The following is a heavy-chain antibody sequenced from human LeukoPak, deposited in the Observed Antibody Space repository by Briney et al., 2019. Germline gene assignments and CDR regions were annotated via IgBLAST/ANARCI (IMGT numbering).Heavy chain of an antibody. J-gene: IGHJ5*02. V-gene: IGHV3-7*01. CDR1: GFTFSSYW. Sequence: GGSLRLSCAASGFTFSSYWMSWVRQAPGKGLEWVANIKQDGSAKYYVDSVTGRFTISGDNAKNSLYLQMNSLRAEDTAVYYCAKSPSAQYDSSGSWGQGTLVTVSS. CDR2: IKQDGSAK. CDR3: AKSPSAQYDSSGS. D-gene: IGHD6-19*01.